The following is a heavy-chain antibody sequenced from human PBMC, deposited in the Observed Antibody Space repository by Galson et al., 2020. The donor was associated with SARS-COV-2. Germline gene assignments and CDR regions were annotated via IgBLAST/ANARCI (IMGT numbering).Heavy chain of an antibody. Sequence: ASETLSLTCTVSGGSISSGGYYWSWIRQHPGKGLEWIRYIYYSGSTYYNPSLKSRVTISVDTSKNQFSLKLSSVTAADTAVYYCARGGGLRYFDWTASDYGMDVWGQGTTVTVSS. D-gene: IGHD3-9*01. J-gene: IGHJ6*02. CDR2: IYYSGST. CDR3: ARGGGLRYFDWTASDYGMDV. V-gene: IGHV4-31*03. CDR1: GGSISSGGYY.